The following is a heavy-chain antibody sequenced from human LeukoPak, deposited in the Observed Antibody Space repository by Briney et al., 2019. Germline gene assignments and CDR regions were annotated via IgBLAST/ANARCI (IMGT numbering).Heavy chain of an antibody. CDR1: EFSFTDYY. J-gene: IGHJ4*02. Sequence: GGSVKVSCTASEFSFTDYYIHWVRQAPGQRLEWMGWINPNSGGTKYAQQFQGRVTMTRDTSIRTFYMELSRLTSDDTAVYYCARGPRTGDFDYWGQGTLVTVSS. CDR3: ARGPRTGDFDY. D-gene: IGHD7-27*01. V-gene: IGHV1-2*02. CDR2: INPNSGGT.